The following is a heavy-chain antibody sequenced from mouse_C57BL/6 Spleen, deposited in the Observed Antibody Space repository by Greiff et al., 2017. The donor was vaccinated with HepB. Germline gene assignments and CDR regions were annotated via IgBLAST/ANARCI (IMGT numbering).Heavy chain of an antibody. CDR1: GFTFSDFY. Sequence: EVKLVESGGGLVQSGRSLRLSCATSGFTFSDFYMEWVRQAPGKGLEWIAASRNKANDYTTEYSASVKGRFIVSRDTSQSILYLQMNALRAEDTAIYYCARGSTGTGYFDYWGQGTTLTVSS. D-gene: IGHD4-1*02. CDR3: ARGSTGTGYFDY. J-gene: IGHJ2*01. CDR2: SRNKANDYTT. V-gene: IGHV7-1*01.